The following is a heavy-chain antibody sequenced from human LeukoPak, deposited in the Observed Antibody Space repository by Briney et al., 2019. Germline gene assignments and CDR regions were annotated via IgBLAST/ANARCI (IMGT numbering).Heavy chain of an antibody. CDR3: ARYYYGSGSH. CDR1: GGSISSSSYH. J-gene: IGHJ4*02. D-gene: IGHD3-10*01. V-gene: IGHV4-30-4*08. Sequence: SETLSLTCTVSGGSISSSSYHWGWIRQPPGKGLEWIGYIYYSGSTYYNPSLKSRVTISVDTSKNQFSLKLSSVTAADTAVYYCARYYYGSGSHWGQGTLVTVSS. CDR2: IYYSGST.